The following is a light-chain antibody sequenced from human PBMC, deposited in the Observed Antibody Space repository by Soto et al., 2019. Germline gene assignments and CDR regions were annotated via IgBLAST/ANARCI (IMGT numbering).Light chain of an antibody. Sequence: SYELTQPPSVSVAPGKTARITCGGNNIGSKSVHWYQQKPGQAPVLVIYYDSDWPSGIPERFSGSNSGNTATLTISRVEAGDEADYYCQVWDSSSDHPFVVFGGGTKVTVL. CDR3: QVWDSSSDHPFVV. J-gene: IGLJ2*01. CDR2: YDS. V-gene: IGLV3-21*04. CDR1: NIGSKS.